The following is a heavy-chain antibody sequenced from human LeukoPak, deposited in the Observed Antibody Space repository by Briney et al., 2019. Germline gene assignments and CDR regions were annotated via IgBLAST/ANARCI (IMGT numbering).Heavy chain of an antibody. D-gene: IGHD2-21*01. CDR1: GYTFTKYV. Sequence: ASVKVSCKASGYTFTKYVVHWVRQATGQRPEWMGWINAGNGDTKYAQNFRDRVTITRDTSANTAYMELSSLTSEDTALYYCARDDCGDTCYPGGYWGQGNLVTVSS. V-gene: IGHV1-3*01. J-gene: IGHJ4*02. CDR2: INAGNGDT. CDR3: ARDDCGDTCYPGGY.